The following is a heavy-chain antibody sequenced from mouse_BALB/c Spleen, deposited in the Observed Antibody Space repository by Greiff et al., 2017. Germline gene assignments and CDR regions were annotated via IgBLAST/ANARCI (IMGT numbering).Heavy chain of an antibody. D-gene: IGHD1-1*01. CDR2: IHPNSGNT. V-gene: IGHV1S130*01. J-gene: IGHJ3*01. Sequence: VQLQQSGSVLVRPGASVKLSCKASGYTFTSSWMHWAKQRPGQGLEWIGEIHPNSGNTNYNEKFKGRATLTVDTSSSTAYVDLSSLTSEDTAVYYCARSGSDGSSTAYWGQGTMVTVSA. CDR1: GYTFTSSW. CDR3: ARSGSDGSSTAY.